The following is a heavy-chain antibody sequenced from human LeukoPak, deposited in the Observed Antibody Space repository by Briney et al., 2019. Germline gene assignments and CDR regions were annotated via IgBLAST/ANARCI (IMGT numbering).Heavy chain of an antibody. Sequence: GGSLRLSCAASGFTFSSYGMHWVRQAPGKGLEWVAFIRYEGSNKYYADSVKGRFTISRDNSKNTLYLQMNSLRAEDTAVYYCANEGATTVPDYWGQGTLVTVSS. V-gene: IGHV3-30*02. CDR3: ANEGATTVPDY. CDR1: GFTFSSYG. CDR2: IRYEGSNK. J-gene: IGHJ4*02. D-gene: IGHD1-26*01.